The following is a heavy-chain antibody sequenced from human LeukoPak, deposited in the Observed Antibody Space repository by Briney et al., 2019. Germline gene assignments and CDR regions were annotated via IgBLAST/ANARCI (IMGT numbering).Heavy chain of an antibody. CDR3: ARSGGIAAAGTMY. Sequence: GGSLRLSCAASGFTFSSYWMSWVRQAAGKGLEWVANIKQDGREKYHVDSVKGRFTISRDNAKTSLYLQMNSLRAEDTAVYYCARSGGIAAAGTMYWGQGTLVTVSS. CDR1: GFTFSSYW. J-gene: IGHJ4*02. D-gene: IGHD6-13*01. CDR2: IKQDGREK. V-gene: IGHV3-7*01.